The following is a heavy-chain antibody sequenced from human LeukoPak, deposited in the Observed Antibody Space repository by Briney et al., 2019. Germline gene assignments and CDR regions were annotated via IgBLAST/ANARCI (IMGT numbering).Heavy chain of an antibody. J-gene: IGHJ4*02. D-gene: IGHD3-16*02. V-gene: IGHV1-2*02. CDR3: ARRDSVRLGELSWEHYYFDY. CDR1: GYTFTDYF. Sequence: ASVKVSCKASGYTFTDYFIHWVRQAPGRGLECMGWVKPESGGTNYAQRFQGRVTMTRSTSITTAYMELGSLSSDDTAVYYCARRDSVRLGELSWEHYYFDYWGQETLVSVPS. CDR2: VKPESGGT.